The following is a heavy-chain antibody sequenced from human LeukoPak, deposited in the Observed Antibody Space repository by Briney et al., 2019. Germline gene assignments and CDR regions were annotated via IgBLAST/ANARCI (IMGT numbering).Heavy chain of an antibody. J-gene: IGHJ4*02. CDR1: GFTFSSYA. CDR3: AKATQRYCTGGTCYPLDY. Sequence: GGSLRLSCAASGFTFSSYAMSWVRQAPGKGLEWVSCITDIGKNTYHTDSVKGRFTISRDNSKNTLSLQMNSLRVEDTAVYYCAKATQRYCTGGTCYPLDYWGQGTLVTVSS. D-gene: IGHD2-8*02. V-gene: IGHV3-23*01. CDR2: ITDIGKNT.